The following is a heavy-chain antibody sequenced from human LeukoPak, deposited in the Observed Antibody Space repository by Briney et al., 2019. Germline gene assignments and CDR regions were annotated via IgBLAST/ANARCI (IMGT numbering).Heavy chain of an antibody. D-gene: IGHD3-10*01. Sequence: SGTLSLTCAVSGGSISSSNWWSWVRQPPGKGLEWIGEIYHSGSTNYNPSLKSRVTISVDKSKNQFSLKLSSVTAADTAVYYCASGDYYGSGPKIRRYNWFDPWGQGTLVTVSS. V-gene: IGHV4-4*02. J-gene: IGHJ5*02. CDR2: IYHSGST. CDR3: ASGDYYGSGPKIRRYNWFDP. CDR1: GGSISSSNW.